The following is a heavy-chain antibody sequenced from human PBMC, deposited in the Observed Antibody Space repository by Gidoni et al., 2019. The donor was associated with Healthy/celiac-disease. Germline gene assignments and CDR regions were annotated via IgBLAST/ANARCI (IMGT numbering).Heavy chain of an antibody. J-gene: IGHJ5*02. CDR3: ASFAENLNWFDP. V-gene: IGHV4-34*01. Sequence: QVQLQQWGAGLLKPSETLSLTCAVYGGSFSGYYWSWIRKPPGKGLEWFGESNHSGSTNYNPSLKSRVTISVDPSKNQFSLKLSSVTAADTAVYYCASFAENLNWFDPWGQGTLVTVSS. CDR2: SNHSGST. CDR1: GGSFSGYY.